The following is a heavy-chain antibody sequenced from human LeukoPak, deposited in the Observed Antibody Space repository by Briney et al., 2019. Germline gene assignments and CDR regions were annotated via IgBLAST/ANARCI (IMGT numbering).Heavy chain of an antibody. Sequence: GGSLRLSCAASGFTFSSYEMNWVRQAPGKGLECVSYISSGGSNIYYADSVKGRFTISRDNAKNSLYLQMNSLRAEDTAVYYCASFRYYDNIWGSYRYMDNYWGQGTLVTVSS. J-gene: IGHJ4*02. CDR3: ASFRYYDNIWGSYRYMDNY. CDR1: GFTFSSYE. V-gene: IGHV3-48*03. D-gene: IGHD3-16*02. CDR2: ISSGGSNI.